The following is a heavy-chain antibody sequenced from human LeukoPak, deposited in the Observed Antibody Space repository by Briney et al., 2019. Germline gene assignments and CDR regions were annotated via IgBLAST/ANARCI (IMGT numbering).Heavy chain of an antibody. CDR2: IKSKADGETT. Sequence: GGSLRLSCAASGFTFTNAWMAWVRQAPGKGLEWVGRIKSKADGETTDHAAPVKGRFTVSRDDSKNTLYLQMDSLKTEDTAVYYCTTDHNYYYYYMDVWGKGTTVTVSS. J-gene: IGHJ6*03. CDR3: TTDHNYYYYYMDV. CDR1: GFTFTNAW. V-gene: IGHV3-15*01.